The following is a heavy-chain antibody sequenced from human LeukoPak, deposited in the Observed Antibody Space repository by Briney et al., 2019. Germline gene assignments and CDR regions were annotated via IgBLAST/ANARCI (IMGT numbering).Heavy chain of an antibody. D-gene: IGHD4-4*01. CDR1: GGSISSGGYS. J-gene: IGHJ6*02. V-gene: IGHV4-30-2*01. CDR2: IYHSGST. Sequence: PSETLSLTCAVSGGSISSGGYSWSWIRQPPGKGLEWIGYIYHSGSTYYNPSLKSRVTISVDRSKNQFSLKLSSVTAADTAVYYCASRVTGQYYYYYGMDVWGQGTTVTVSS. CDR3: ASRVTGQYYYYYGMDV.